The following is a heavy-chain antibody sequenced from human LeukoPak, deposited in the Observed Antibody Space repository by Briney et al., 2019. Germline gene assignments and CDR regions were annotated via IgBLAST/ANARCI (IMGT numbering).Heavy chain of an antibody. D-gene: IGHD3-10*01. J-gene: IGHJ4*02. CDR2: IKSKTGGGTT. CDR1: GFTFSNAW. V-gene: IGHV3-15*01. Sequence: KPGGSLRLSCAASGFTFSNAWMGWVRQAPGKGLEWVGRIKSKTGGGTTDYAAPVKGRFTISRDDSKNTLYLQMNSLKTEDTAVYYCTTAFGDWGQGTLVTVSS. CDR3: TTAFGD.